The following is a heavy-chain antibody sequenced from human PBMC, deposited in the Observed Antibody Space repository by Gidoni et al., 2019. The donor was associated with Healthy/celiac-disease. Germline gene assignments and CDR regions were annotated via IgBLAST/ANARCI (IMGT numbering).Heavy chain of an antibody. Sequence: QLQLQESGPGLVKPSETLSLTCTVSGGSISSSSYYWRWIRQPPGKGLEWIGSIYYSGRTYYNPSLKSRVTISVDTSKNQFSLKLSSVTAADTAVYYCARHEIWSGSQVLDYWGQGTLVTVSS. V-gene: IGHV4-39*01. CDR1: GGSISSSSYY. CDR3: ARHEIWSGSQVLDY. CDR2: IYYSGRT. D-gene: IGHD3-3*01. J-gene: IGHJ4*02.